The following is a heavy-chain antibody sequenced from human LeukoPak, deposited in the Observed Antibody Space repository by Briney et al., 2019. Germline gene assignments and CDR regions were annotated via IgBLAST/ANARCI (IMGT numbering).Heavy chain of an antibody. CDR3: AKVPRHYYGSGSFDY. Sequence: GGSLRLSCAASGFTFSSYAMSWVRQAPGKGLEWVSAISGSGGSTYYADSVKGRFTISRDNSKNTLCLQMNSLRAEDTAVYYCAKVPRHYYGSGSFDYWGQGTLVTVSS. CDR1: GFTFSSYA. V-gene: IGHV3-23*01. D-gene: IGHD3-10*01. CDR2: ISGSGGST. J-gene: IGHJ4*02.